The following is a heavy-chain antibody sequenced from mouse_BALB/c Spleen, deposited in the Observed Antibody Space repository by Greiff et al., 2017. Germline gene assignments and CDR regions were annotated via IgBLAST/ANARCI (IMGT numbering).Heavy chain of an antibody. CDR3: ARQRDFDY. CDR2: ISSGGGST. V-gene: IGHV5-12-1*01. J-gene: IGHJ2*01. Sequence: DVKLVESGGGLVKPGGSLKLSCAASGFAFSSYDMSWVRQTPEKRLEWVAYISSGGGSTYYPDTVKGRFTISRDNAKNTLYLQMSSLKSEDTAMYYCARQRDFDYWGQGTTLTVSS. CDR1: GFAFSSYD.